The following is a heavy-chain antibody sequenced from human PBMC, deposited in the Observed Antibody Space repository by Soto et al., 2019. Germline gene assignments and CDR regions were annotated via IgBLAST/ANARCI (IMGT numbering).Heavy chain of an antibody. CDR1: GYAFTTYG. Sequence: QVHLVQSGAEVKKPGASVKVSCQASGYAFTTYGFTWVRQAPGQGLEWMGWISAHNGNTNYAQKLQGRVTVTRDTSTSTAYMELRSLRSDDTAVYYCARGRYGDYWGQGALVTVSS. J-gene: IGHJ4*02. D-gene: IGHD1-1*01. CDR2: ISAHNGNT. V-gene: IGHV1-18*01. CDR3: ARGRYGDY.